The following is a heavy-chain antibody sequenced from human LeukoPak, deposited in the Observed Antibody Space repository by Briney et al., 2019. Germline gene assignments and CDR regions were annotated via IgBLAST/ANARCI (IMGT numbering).Heavy chain of an antibody. Sequence: SETLSLTCTVSGGSISSYYWSLIRQPPGKGLEWIGYIYYSGSTDYNPSLKSRVTISVDTSKNQFSLKLSSVTAADTAVYYCAREDCSGGSCFFDYWGQGTLVTVSS. CDR2: IYYSGST. J-gene: IGHJ4*02. D-gene: IGHD2-15*01. V-gene: IGHV4-59*01. CDR1: GGSISSYY. CDR3: AREDCSGGSCFFDY.